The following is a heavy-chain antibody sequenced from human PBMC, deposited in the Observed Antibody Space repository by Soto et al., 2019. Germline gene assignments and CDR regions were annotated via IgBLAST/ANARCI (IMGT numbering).Heavy chain of an antibody. CDR2: IGPETGAT. J-gene: IGHJ4*02. Sequence: ASVEVSCRASGYTFTGHYIHWVRQAPEQGPEWMGEIGPETGATRYAQKFQGRVTMTRDMSITTVYMELNNLSPDDTAVYYCGRGRSGQIVVFYWGQGTPVTVSS. CDR1: GYTFTGHY. CDR3: GRGRSGQIVVFY. V-gene: IGHV1-2*02. D-gene: IGHD1-26*01.